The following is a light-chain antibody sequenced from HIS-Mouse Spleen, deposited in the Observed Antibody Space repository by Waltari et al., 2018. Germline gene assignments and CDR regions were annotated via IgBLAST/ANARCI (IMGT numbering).Light chain of an antibody. V-gene: IGKV4-1*01. CDR2: WAS. J-gene: IGKJ4*01. Sequence: DIVMTQSPDSLAVSLGERVTITCTSSQSVLYSSNNKNNLAWYQQKPGQPPKLLIYWASTRESGVPDRFSGSGSGTDFTLTISSLQAEDVAVYYCQQYYSTPTFGGGTKVEIK. CDR1: QSVLYSSNNKNN. CDR3: QQYYSTPT.